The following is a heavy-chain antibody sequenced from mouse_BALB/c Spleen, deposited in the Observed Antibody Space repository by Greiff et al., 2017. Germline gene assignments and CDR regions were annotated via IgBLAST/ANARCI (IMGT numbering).Heavy chain of an antibody. V-gene: IGHV2-2*02. D-gene: IGHD2-4*01. CDR1: GFSLTSYG. J-gene: IGHJ3*01. CDR2: IWSGGST. Sequence: VQLKESGPGLVQPSQSLSITCTVSGFSLTSYGVHWVRQSPGKGLEWLGVIWSGGSTDYNAAFISRLSISKDNSKSQVFFKMNSLQANDTAIYYCARKDVITTGGFAYWGQGTLVTVSA. CDR3: ARKDVITTGGFAY.